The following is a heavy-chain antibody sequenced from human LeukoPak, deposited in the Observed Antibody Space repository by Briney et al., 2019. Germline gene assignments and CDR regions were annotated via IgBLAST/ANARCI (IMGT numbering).Heavy chain of an antibody. V-gene: IGHV1-2*02. Sequence: ASVKVSCKASGYTFTGYYMHWVRQAPGQGLEWMGWINPNSGGTNYAQKFQGRVTMTRDTSISTAYMELSRLRSDDTAVYYCARDVFEYSGSYLPSNWFDPWGQGTLVTVSS. CDR2: INPNSGGT. D-gene: IGHD6-6*01. CDR1: GYTFTGYY. CDR3: ARDVFEYSGSYLPSNWFDP. J-gene: IGHJ5*02.